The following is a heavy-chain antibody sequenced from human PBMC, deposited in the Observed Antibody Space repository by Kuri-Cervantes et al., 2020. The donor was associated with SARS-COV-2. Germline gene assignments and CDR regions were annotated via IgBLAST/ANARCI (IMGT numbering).Heavy chain of an antibody. J-gene: IGHJ4*02. V-gene: IGHV1-2*02. Sequence: ASVKVSCKASGYTFTGYYMHWVRQAPGQGLEWMGWINPNSGGTNYAQKFQGRVTMTRDTSISTAYLQWSSLKASDTAMYYCARVRGVVPAAMADYWGQGTLVTVSS. D-gene: IGHD2-2*01. CDR3: ARVRGVVPAAMADY. CDR2: INPNSGGT. CDR1: GYTFTGYY.